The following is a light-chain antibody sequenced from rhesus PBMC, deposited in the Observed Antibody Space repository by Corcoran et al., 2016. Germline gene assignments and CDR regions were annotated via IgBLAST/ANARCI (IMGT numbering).Light chain of an antibody. CDR2: KAS. Sequence: DIQMTQSPSSLSASVGDRVTITCRASQGISIWLAWYQQKPGKAPKLLIYKASTLQIGVPSRFSGSGSGKELTLTISSLQPEDFATDYCQQHDSAPRTFGQGTTVEIK. V-gene: IGKV1-21*01. J-gene: IGKJ1*01. CDR3: QQHDSAPRT. CDR1: QGISIW.